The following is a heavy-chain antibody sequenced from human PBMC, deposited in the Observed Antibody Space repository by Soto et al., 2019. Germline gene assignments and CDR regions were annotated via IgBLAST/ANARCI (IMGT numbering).Heavy chain of an antibody. CDR3: ARVPNYDFWNGYFDY. Sequence: ASVKVSCKASGYTFTNYGITWVRQARGQGLEWMGWIGAHNGNTYYAQKLQGRVTMTTDTSTSTAYMELRSLRSADTAVYYCARVPNYDFWNGYFDYWGQGTLVTVSS. V-gene: IGHV1-18*04. J-gene: IGHJ4*02. CDR2: IGAHNGNT. D-gene: IGHD3-3*01. CDR1: GYTFTNYG.